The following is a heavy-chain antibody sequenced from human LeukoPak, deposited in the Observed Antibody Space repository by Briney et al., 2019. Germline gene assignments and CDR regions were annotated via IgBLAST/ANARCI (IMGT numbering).Heavy chain of an antibody. J-gene: IGHJ4*02. D-gene: IGHD3-3*01. Sequence: GGSLRLSCAASGFTFSSYGMHWVRQAPGKGLEWVAVISYDGSNKYYADSVKGRFTISRDNSKRTLFLQMNSLRAEDTAFYYCAKAELGVDTFFDYWGQGTLVTVSS. CDR2: ISYDGSNK. CDR1: GFTFSSYG. CDR3: AKAELGVDTFFDY. V-gene: IGHV3-30*18.